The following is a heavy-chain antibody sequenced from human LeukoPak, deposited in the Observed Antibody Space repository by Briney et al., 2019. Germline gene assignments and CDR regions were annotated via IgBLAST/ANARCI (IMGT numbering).Heavy chain of an antibody. D-gene: IGHD2-2*02. Sequence: ASVKVSCKTSGYTFSNYGITWVRQAPGQGLEWMGWINPNTGGTNFAQKFQGRVAMTRDTSISTAYMELSGLRSDDTAVYYCAREELRYCSSTSCYRGWFDPWGQGTLVTASS. J-gene: IGHJ5*02. CDR2: INPNTGGT. CDR1: GYTFSNYG. V-gene: IGHV1-2*02. CDR3: AREELRYCSSTSCYRGWFDP.